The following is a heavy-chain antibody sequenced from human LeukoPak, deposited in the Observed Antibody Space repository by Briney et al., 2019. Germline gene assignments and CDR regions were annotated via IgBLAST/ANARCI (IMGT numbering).Heavy chain of an antibody. CDR3: ARWNTVTTFFDY. V-gene: IGHV1-69*05. D-gene: IGHD4-17*01. CDR1: GGTFSSYA. CDR2: IIPIFGTA. Sequence: SVKVSCKASGGTFSSYAISWVRQAPGQGLEWMGRIIPIFGTANYAQKFQGSVTITTDEPTSPAYMELSSLRSEDTAVYYCARWNTVTTFFDYWGQGTLVTVSS. J-gene: IGHJ4*02.